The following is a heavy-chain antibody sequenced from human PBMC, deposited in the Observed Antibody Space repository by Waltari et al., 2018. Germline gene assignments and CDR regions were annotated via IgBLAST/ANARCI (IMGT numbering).Heavy chain of an antibody. CDR1: GGGVRSYS. J-gene: IGHJ4*02. CDR3: ARDLGTGDLAY. D-gene: IGHD7-27*01. Sequence: QEQLVQSGAQMKRPGASVRVSCKASGGGVRSYSFIWVRQAPGQGLEWMGGILPIFYTSNYAQTFQDRVTITADESTSTVYMELRSLTSHDTAVYYCARDLGTGDLAYWGQGTLVTVSS. V-gene: IGHV1-69*01. CDR2: ILPIFYTS.